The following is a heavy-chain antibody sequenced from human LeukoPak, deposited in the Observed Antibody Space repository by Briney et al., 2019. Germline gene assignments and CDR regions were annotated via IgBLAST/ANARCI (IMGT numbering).Heavy chain of an antibody. V-gene: IGHV4-34*01. CDR1: GGSFSGYY. CDR2: INHSGST. J-gene: IGHJ6*02. CDR3: ARGQGHYYYYGMDV. Sequence: SETLSLTCAVYGGSFSGYYWSWIRQPPGKGLEWIGEINHSGSTNYNPSLKSRVTILVDTSKNQFSLKLSSVTAADTAVYYCARGQGHYYYYGMDVWGQGTTVTVSS.